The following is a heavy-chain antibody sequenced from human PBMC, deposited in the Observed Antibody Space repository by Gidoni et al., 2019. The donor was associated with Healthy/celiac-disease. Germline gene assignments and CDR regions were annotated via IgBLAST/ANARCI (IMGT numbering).Heavy chain of an antibody. J-gene: IGHJ3*02. V-gene: IGHV5-51*01. CDR2: IYPGNSDT. CDR1: GYSSARYW. D-gene: IGHD5-12*01. Sequence: EVKRVKSGAEVKKPGESLKVSCKGSGYSSARYWIGWVRQMPGKGLDLMGIIYPGNSDTRYNPSFQGQITISADKSISTAYLQWSSLKSSDTAMYYCARQRDIVATRDAFDIWGQGTMVTVSS. CDR3: ARQRDIVATRDAFDI.